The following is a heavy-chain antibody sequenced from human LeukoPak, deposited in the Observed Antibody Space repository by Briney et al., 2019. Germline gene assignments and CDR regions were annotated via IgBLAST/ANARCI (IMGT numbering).Heavy chain of an antibody. V-gene: IGHV4-39*07. Sequence: SETLSLTCTVSGGSISSSSYYWGWIRQPPGKGLEWIGSIYYSGSTNYNPSLKSRVTISVDTSKNQFSLKLSSVTAADTAVYYCARTIGAVAGTGKDYWGQGTLVTVSS. D-gene: IGHD6-19*01. CDR1: GGSISSSSYY. CDR3: ARTIGAVAGTGKDY. CDR2: IYYSGST. J-gene: IGHJ4*02.